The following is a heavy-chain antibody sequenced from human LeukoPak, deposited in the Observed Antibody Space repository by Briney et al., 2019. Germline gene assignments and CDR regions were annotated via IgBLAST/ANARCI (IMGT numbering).Heavy chain of an antibody. J-gene: IGHJ5*02. D-gene: IGHD6-19*01. Sequence: SETLSLTCTVSGYSISSGYYWGWIRQPPGKGLEWIGSIYHSGSTYYNPSLKSRVTISVDTSKNQFSLKPSSVTAADTAVYYCAREPGSGWYRGWFDPWGQGTLVTVSS. CDR2: IYHSGST. CDR1: GYSISSGYY. CDR3: AREPGSGWYRGWFDP. V-gene: IGHV4-38-2*02.